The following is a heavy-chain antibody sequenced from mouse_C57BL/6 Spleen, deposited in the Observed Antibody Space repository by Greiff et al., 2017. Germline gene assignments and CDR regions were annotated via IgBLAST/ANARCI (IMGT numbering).Heavy chain of an antibody. V-gene: IGHV5-12*01. Sequence: EVKLVESGGGLVQPGGSLKLSCAASGFTFSDYYMYWVRQTPEKRLEWVAYISNGGGSTYYPDTVKGRFTISRDNAKNTLYLQMSRLKSEDTAMYYSARQRGYSNHEGYFDYWGQGTTLTVSS. J-gene: IGHJ2*01. CDR2: ISNGGGST. CDR1: GFTFSDYY. CDR3: ARQRGYSNHEGYFDY. D-gene: IGHD2-5*01.